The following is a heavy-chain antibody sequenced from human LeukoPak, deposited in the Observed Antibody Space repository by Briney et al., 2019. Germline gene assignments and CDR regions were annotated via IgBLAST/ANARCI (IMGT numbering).Heavy chain of an antibody. CDR1: EFTFSSYW. J-gene: IGHJ4*02. CDR2: IKEDGSEK. Sequence: GGSLRLSCAASEFTFSSYWMTWVRQAPGKGLERVANIKEDGSEKYYEDSVKGRFTISRDNTKNLLYLEMNRLRAEDMAVYYCARYRLVWLPAPVFDYWGQGTLVTVSS. CDR3: ARYRLVWLPAPVFDY. D-gene: IGHD6-19*01. V-gene: IGHV3-7*01.